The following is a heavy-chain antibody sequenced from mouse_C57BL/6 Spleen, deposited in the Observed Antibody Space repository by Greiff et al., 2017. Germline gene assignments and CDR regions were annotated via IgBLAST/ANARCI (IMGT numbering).Heavy chain of an antibody. D-gene: IGHD1-1*02. CDR3: AGGDLPLVAMGD. J-gene: IGHJ4*01. CDR2: ISSGSSTI. Sequence: EVKLMESGGGLVKPGGSLKLSCAASGFTFSDYGMHWVRQAPEKGLEWVAYISSGSSTIYYADTVKGRFTISRDNAKNTLCLQMTGLRSEDTAMYYGAGGDLPLVAMGDGGQGTSVTVS. V-gene: IGHV5-17*01. CDR1: GFTFSDYG.